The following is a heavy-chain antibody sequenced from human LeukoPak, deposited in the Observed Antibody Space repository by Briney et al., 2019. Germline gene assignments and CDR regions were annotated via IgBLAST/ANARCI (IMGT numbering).Heavy chain of an antibody. J-gene: IGHJ4*02. Sequence: SGPTLVKPTQTLTLTCTFSGFSLRTSGVAVGWIRQPPGKGLEWIGSIYYSGSTYYNPSLKSRVTISVDTSKNQFSLKLSSVTAADTAVYYCASYSSSWYYFDYWGQGTLITVSS. CDR3: ASYSSSWYYFDY. V-gene: IGHV4-39*01. CDR2: IYYSGST. D-gene: IGHD6-13*01. CDR1: GFSLRTSGVA.